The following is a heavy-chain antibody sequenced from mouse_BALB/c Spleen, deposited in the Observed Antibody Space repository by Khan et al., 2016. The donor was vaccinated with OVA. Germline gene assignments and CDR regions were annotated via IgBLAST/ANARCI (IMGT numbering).Heavy chain of an antibody. D-gene: IGHD2-3*01. V-gene: IGHV5-6*02. CDR2: ISSGGSYT. CDR1: GFTFSSYG. Sequence: EVELVESGGDLVKPGGSLKLSCAASGFTFSSYGMSWVRQTPDKRLEWVAAISSGGSYTYYPDSLKGRFTISRDNAKNTLYLQMSSLKSEDTAMYCCARRAGYYEGSAMDYWGQGTSVTVSS. J-gene: IGHJ4*01. CDR3: ARRAGYYEGSAMDY.